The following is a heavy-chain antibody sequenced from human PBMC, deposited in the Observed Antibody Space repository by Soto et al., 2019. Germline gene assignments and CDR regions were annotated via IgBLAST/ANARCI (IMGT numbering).Heavy chain of an antibody. CDR1: GGSIRSGGYY. V-gene: IGHV4-31*03. CDR3: ARRWSITGCDY. Sequence: PSEPLCLTCTVSGGSIRSGGYYWSWIRQHPGKGLEWIGYIYYSGSTYYNPSLKSRVTISVDTSKNQFSLKLSSVTAADTAVYYCARRWSITGCDYWVQRTLVTVSS. D-gene: IGHD1-20*01. CDR2: IYYSGST. J-gene: IGHJ4*02.